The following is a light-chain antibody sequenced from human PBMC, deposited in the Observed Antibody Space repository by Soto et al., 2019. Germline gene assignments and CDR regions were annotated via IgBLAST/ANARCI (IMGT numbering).Light chain of an antibody. Sequence: QLVLTQPPSASGTPGQRVTISCSGSSSNIGSNTVNWYQHIPGTAPKLLIYSDDQRASGVPDRFPGYKSDTSAYLAISGLQSEDEADYYCAAWDDSLNGHVVFGGGTKLTVL. J-gene: IGLJ2*01. CDR1: SSNIGSNT. V-gene: IGLV1-44*01. CDR3: AAWDDSLNGHVV. CDR2: SDD.